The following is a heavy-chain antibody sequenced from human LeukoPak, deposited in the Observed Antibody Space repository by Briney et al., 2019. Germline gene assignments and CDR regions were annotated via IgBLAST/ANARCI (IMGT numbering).Heavy chain of an antibody. V-gene: IGHV4-34*01. Sequence: SETLSLTCVVYGGSFSGYYWSWIRQPPGKGLEWIGEINHSGSTNYNPSVKSRVTMSVDTSKNQFSLRLSSVTAADTAVYYCARFRGNDYWVGYYTNWFDPWDQGTPVTVSS. D-gene: IGHD3-3*01. CDR2: INHSGST. CDR3: ARFRGNDYWVGYYTNWFDP. CDR1: GGSFSGYY. J-gene: IGHJ5*02.